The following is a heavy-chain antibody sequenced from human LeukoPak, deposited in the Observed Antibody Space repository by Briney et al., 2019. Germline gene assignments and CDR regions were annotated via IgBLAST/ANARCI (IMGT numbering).Heavy chain of an antibody. CDR3: ARERNPYGSGSYQWFDP. Sequence: SEKVSCKASGGTFSSYAISWVRQAPGQGLEWMGGIIPIFGTANYAQKFQGRVTITADESTSTAYMELSSLRSEDTAVYYCARERNPYGSGSYQWFDPWGQGTLVTVSS. J-gene: IGHJ5*02. CDR2: IIPIFGTA. V-gene: IGHV1-69*01. CDR1: GGTFSSYA. D-gene: IGHD3-10*01.